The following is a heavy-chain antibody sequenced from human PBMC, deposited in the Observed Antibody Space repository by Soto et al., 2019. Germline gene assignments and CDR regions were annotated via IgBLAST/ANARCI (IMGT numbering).Heavy chain of an antibody. D-gene: IGHD4-17*01. J-gene: IGHJ4*02. CDR2: VYYSGTT. CDR1: GVSVSNKTYY. V-gene: IGHV4-61*01. Sequence: AETLSLTCSVSGVSVSNKTYYWSWIRQAPGKRLEWIGYVYYSGTTNYNPSLKSRVTISVDLSKNQFSLRLSSVTTADTALYYCARTTAVPNTLRSRYFFDYWGQGTLVTVSS. CDR3: ARTTAVPNTLRSRYFFDY.